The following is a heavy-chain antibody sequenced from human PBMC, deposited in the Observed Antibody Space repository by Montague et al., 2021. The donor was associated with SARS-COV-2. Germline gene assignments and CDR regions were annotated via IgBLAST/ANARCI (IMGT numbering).Heavy chain of an antibody. CDR3: ASSYGAGDYGFDY. J-gene: IGHJ4*02. V-gene: IGHV4-4*07. CDR2: IYPSGDT. D-gene: IGHD3-10*01. Sequence: SETLSLTCTVSAGSINNYYWSWIWQSAGKGLEWIGRIYPSGDTNYNPSLKSRVTVSVDTSKSQFSLNLNSLTVADTAVYYCASSYGAGDYGFDYWGQGIPVTVSA. CDR1: AGSINNYY.